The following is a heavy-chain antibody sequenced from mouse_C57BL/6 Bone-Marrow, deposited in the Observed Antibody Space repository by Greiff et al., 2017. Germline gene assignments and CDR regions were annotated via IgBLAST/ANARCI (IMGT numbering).Heavy chain of an antibody. J-gene: IGHJ1*03. D-gene: IGHD2-14*01. V-gene: IGHV1-66*01. CDR3: ASPSCYRNGYFDV. CDR1: GYSFTSYY. Sequence: QVQLQQSGPELVKPGASVKISCKASGYSFTSYYIHWVKQRPGQGLEWIGWIYPGSGNTKYNEKFKGKATLTADTASSTSYMQLSSLTSEDSAVYYGASPSCYRNGYFDVWGTGTTVTVSS. CDR2: IYPGSGNT.